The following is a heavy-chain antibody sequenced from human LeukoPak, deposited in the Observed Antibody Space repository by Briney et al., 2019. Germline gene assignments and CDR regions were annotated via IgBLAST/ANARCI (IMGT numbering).Heavy chain of an antibody. CDR1: GFAFSTYS. CDR3: VRDWFFYFDY. CDR2: ITSSSSTI. Sequence: PGGSLRLSCAVSGFAFSTYSMNWVRQTPGKGLEWVSYITSSSSTISYADSVKGRFTISRDNAKNSLYLQMNSLRDEDTAVYYCVRDWFFYFDYWGQGILVTVSS. J-gene: IGHJ4*02. D-gene: IGHD3-10*01. V-gene: IGHV3-48*02.